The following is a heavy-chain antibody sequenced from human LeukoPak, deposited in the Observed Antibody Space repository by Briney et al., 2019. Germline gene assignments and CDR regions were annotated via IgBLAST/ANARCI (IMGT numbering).Heavy chain of an antibody. CDR2: ISFDVSKK. CDR1: GFTFSSYV. J-gene: IGHJ4*02. V-gene: IGHV3-30*03. D-gene: IGHD1-1*01. Sequence: GGSLRLSCAGSGFTFSSYVVHWVRQAPGNGLEGVAVISFDVSKKYYGDSVKGRFTISRDDSKSTLYLQMDSLRPEDTAVYHCARDEGTGNMYYWGQGTLVTVSS. CDR3: ARDEGTGNMYY.